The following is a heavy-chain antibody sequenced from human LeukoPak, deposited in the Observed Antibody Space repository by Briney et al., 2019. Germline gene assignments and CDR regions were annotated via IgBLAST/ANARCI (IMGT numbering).Heavy chain of an antibody. V-gene: IGHV3-23*01. CDR3: AKDISSGSYYYYGMDV. D-gene: IGHD6-19*01. CDR1: GFTFSSYA. J-gene: IGHJ6*02. CDR2: ITGSGGST. Sequence: GGSLRLSCAASGFTFSSYAMSWVRQAPGKGLEWVSDITGSGGSTYYPDSVKGRFTISRDNSKNTLYLQMNSLRAEDTALYYCAKDISSGSYYYYGMDVWGQGTTVTVSS.